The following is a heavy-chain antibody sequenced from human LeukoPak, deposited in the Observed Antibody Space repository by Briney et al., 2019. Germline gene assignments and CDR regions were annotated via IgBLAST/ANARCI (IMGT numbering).Heavy chain of an antibody. CDR1: GGSISSYY. CDR2: IYYSGST. D-gene: IGHD3-10*01. Sequence: SETLSLTCTVSGGSISSYYWSWLRQPPGKGREWLGYIYYSGSTNYNPSRKSRVTISVDTSKNQFSLKLSSVTAADTAVYYCARGSGSYSHDYYFGMDVWGQGTTVTVSS. V-gene: IGHV4-59*08. CDR3: ARGSGSYSHDYYFGMDV. J-gene: IGHJ6*02.